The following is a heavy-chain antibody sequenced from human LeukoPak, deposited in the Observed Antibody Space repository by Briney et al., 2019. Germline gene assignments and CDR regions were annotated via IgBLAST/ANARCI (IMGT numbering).Heavy chain of an antibody. J-gene: IGHJ4*02. CDR2: INPNSGGT. CDR3: ARVLANFDY. Sequence: ASVKVSCKASGGTFSSYAISWVRQAPGQGLEWMGWINPNSGGTNYAQKFQGRVTMTRDTSISTAYMELSRLRSDDTAVYYCARVLANFDYWGQGTLVTVSS. D-gene: IGHD5-12*01. CDR1: GGTFSSYA. V-gene: IGHV1-2*02.